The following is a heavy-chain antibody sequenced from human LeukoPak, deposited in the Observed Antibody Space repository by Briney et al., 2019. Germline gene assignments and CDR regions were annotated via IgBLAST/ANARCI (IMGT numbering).Heavy chain of an antibody. Sequence: GGSLRLSCAASGFTFSRAWMSWVRQAPGEGLEWVANIKEDGSEDYYADSVKGRFAISKDNAKNSLYLQMNSLRAEDTAMYYCARDADGYEDWGQGTLVIVSS. V-gene: IGHV3-7*01. D-gene: IGHD5-24*01. CDR3: ARDADGYED. CDR2: IKEDGSED. CDR1: GFTFSRAW. J-gene: IGHJ4*02.